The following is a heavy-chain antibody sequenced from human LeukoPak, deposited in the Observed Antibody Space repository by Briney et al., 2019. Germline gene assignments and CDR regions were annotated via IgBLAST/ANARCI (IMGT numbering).Heavy chain of an antibody. V-gene: IGHV3-30-3*01. Sequence: GGSLRLSCAASGFTFSSYAMHWVRQAPGKGLEWVAVISYDGSNKYYADSVKGRFTISRDNSKNTLYLQMNSLRAEDTAVYYCARDPPIGPHIVATRAFDIWGQGTMVTVSS. J-gene: IGHJ3*02. CDR3: ARDPPIGPHIVATRAFDI. D-gene: IGHD2-21*01. CDR2: ISYDGSNK. CDR1: GFTFSSYA.